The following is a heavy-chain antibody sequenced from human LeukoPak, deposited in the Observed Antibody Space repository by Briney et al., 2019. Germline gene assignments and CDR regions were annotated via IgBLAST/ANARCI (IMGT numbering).Heavy chain of an antibody. CDR3: AKDAQIFEY. J-gene: IGHJ4*02. CDR2: ISGSGDTT. Sequence: GGSLRLSCAASGFTFSNYAMTWVRQAPGKGLEWASTISGSGDTTYYADSVKGRFTISRDNSKNTLYLQMNSLRAEDTALYYCAKDAQIFEYWGQGTLVTVSS. V-gene: IGHV3-23*01. CDR1: GFTFSNYA.